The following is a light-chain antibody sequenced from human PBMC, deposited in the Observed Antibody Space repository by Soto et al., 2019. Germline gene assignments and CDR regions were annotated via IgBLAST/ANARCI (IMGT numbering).Light chain of an antibody. CDR2: RAS. J-gene: IGKJ5*01. V-gene: IGKV3-15*01. CDR3: QQYNNWPPIT. Sequence: EIVMTKSTATLSVSPGERVTLHCRASQSVTSNLAWYQHKPGQSPRLHIYRASARATGVPDRFSGSGSGTEFTLTISSLQSEDFAVYYCQQYNNWPPITFGQGTRLEIK. CDR1: QSVTSN.